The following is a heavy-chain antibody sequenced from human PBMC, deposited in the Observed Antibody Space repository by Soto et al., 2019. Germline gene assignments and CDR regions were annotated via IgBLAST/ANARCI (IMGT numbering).Heavy chain of an antibody. Sequence: GGSLRLSCVACGFTFSNFGLNWVRQAPGKGLEWVSSISSSDKYIYYADSVKGRFTISRDNAKNSLSLQMNSLRADDTAVYYCARVFCRGDCYSPLDYWGQGTLVTVSS. CDR3: ARVFCRGDCYSPLDY. V-gene: IGHV3-21*01. J-gene: IGHJ4*02. CDR1: GFTFSNFG. D-gene: IGHD2-21*02. CDR2: ISSSDKYI.